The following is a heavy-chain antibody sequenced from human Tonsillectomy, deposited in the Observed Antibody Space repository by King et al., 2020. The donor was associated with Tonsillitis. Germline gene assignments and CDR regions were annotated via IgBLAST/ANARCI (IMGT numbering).Heavy chain of an antibody. V-gene: IGHV3-7*01. CDR3: AHYDFWSGYAFDD. J-gene: IGHJ4*02. D-gene: IGHD3/OR15-3a*01. Sequence: VQLVESGGGLVQPGESLRLSCGASGFIFSNYWMSWVRQTPGKGLEWVANIKHDGIDKHYMDSVKGRFTISRDNTKNLLYLQMDSLRVEDTAVYYCAHYDFWSGYAFDDWGQGTLVTVSS. CDR2: IKHDGIDK. CDR1: GFIFSNYW.